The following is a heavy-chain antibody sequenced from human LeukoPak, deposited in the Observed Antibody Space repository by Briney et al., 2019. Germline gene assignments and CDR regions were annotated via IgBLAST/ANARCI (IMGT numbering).Heavy chain of an antibody. CDR2: INPNSGGT. CDR3: ARVDYYGSGSYYRTHNWFDP. J-gene: IGHJ5*02. CDR1: GYTFTGYY. V-gene: IGHV1-2*02. D-gene: IGHD3-10*01. Sequence: GASVKASCKASGYTFTGYYMHWVRQAPGQGLEWMGWINPNSGGTNYAQKFQGRVTMTRDTSISTAYMELSRLRSDDTAVYYCARVDYYGSGSYYRTHNWFDPWGQGTLVTVSS.